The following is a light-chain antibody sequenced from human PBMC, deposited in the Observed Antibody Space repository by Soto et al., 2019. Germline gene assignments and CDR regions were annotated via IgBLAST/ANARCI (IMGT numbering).Light chain of an antibody. V-gene: IGLV2-14*01. CDR3: DSYTSSSTLHVV. CDR2: EVS. Sequence: QSALTQPASVSGSPGQSITISCTGTSSDVGGYNYVSWYQQHPGKAPKLMIYEVSNRPSGVSNRFSGSKSGNTASLAISGLQAEDEADYYCDSYTSSSTLHVVFGGGTKLTVL. CDR1: SSDVGGYNY. J-gene: IGLJ2*01.